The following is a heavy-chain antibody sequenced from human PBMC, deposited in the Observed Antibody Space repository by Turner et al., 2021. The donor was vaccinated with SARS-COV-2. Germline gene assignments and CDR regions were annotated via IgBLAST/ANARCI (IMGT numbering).Heavy chain of an antibody. D-gene: IGHD3-22*01. CDR3: ARSTAYDSSGSTFDY. J-gene: IGHJ4*02. CDR2: IIPIFGTA. Sequence: QVQLVQSGAEVKKPGSSVKASCKASGGTLSTYANTWVRQALGQGLEWVRGIIPIFGTANYAQKFQGRVTITADESTSTAYMELSSLRSEDTAVYYCARSTAYDSSGSTFDYWGQGTLVSVSS. CDR1: GGTLSTYA. V-gene: IGHV1-69*01.